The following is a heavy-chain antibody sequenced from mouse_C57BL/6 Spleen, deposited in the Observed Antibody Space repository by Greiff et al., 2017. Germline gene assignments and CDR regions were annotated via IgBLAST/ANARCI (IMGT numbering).Heavy chain of an antibody. Sequence: QVQLKQSGAELVRPGASVKLSCKASGYTFTDYYINWVKQRPGQGLEWIARIYPGSGNTYYNEKFKGKATLTAEKSSSTAYMQLSSLTSEDSAVYFCARGDYGSRYAMDYWGQGTSVTVSS. V-gene: IGHV1-76*01. CDR2: IYPGSGNT. CDR3: ARGDYGSRYAMDY. J-gene: IGHJ4*01. CDR1: GYTFTDYY. D-gene: IGHD1-1*01.